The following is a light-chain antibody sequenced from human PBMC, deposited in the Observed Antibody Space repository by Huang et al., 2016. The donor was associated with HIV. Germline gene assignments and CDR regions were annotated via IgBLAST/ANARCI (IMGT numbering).Light chain of an antibody. Sequence: EIVLTQSPATLSLSPGERATLSCRASQRVTTYLALYQQNPGQAPRPLIYDASNRATGIPARFSGSGSGTDFTLTISSLEPEDFAVYYCQQRYNWPPITFGQGTRLEIK. CDR2: DAS. CDR1: QRVTTY. CDR3: QQRYNWPPIT. J-gene: IGKJ5*01. V-gene: IGKV3-11*01.